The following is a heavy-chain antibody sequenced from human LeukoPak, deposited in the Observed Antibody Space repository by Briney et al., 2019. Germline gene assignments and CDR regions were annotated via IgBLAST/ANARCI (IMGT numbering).Heavy chain of an antibody. D-gene: IGHD1-26*01. CDR2: INHSGST. CDR3: ARGRGSAWVYYFDY. V-gene: IGHV4-34*01. CDR1: GGSFSGYY. J-gene: IGHJ4*02. Sequence: PSETLSLTCAVYGGSFSGYYWSWIRQPPGKGLEWIGEINHSGSTNYNPSLKSRVTISVDTSKNQFSLKLSSVTAADTAVYYCARGRGSAWVYYFDYWGQGTLVTVSS.